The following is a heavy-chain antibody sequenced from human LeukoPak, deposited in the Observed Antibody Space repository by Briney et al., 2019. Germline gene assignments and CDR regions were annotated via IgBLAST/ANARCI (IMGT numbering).Heavy chain of an antibody. CDR2: ISYDGSNN. J-gene: IGHJ4*02. Sequence: GGSLRLSCAASGFTFSSYAMHWVRQAPGKGLEWVAVISYDGSNNYYADSVKGRFTISRDNSKDTLYLQMNSLRAEDTAIYYCVKLRTGTATNFDYWGQGTLVTVSS. V-gene: IGHV3-30*04. CDR3: VKLRTGTATNFDY. D-gene: IGHD1-1*01. CDR1: GFTFSSYA.